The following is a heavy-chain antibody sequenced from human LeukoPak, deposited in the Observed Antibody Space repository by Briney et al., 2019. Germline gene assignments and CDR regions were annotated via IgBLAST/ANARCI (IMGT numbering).Heavy chain of an antibody. J-gene: IGHJ5*02. CDR1: GGSISSYY. Sequence: SETLSLTCTVSGGSISSYYWSWIRQPPGKGLEWIGYIHYSGSTNNNPSLKSRVTISVDTSKNQFSLKLTSVTAADTAVYYCASLKLERRRHNWFDPWGQGTLVTVSS. V-gene: IGHV4-59*08. CDR3: ASLKLERRRHNWFDP. D-gene: IGHD1-1*01. CDR2: IHYSGST.